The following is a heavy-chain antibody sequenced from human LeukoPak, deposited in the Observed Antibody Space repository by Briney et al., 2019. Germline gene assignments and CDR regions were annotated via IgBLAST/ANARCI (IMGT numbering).Heavy chain of an antibody. J-gene: IGHJ3*02. CDR3: ARGREYGSGTIRAFVI. Sequence: GGSLRLSCAASGFTFSSFRMNWVRQAPGKGLEWISDISSSSSTIYYADSVKGRFTISRDNAKNSLYLQMNSLRDEDTAVYYCARGREYGSGTIRAFVIWGQGTMVTVSS. D-gene: IGHD3-10*01. CDR1: GFTFSSFR. V-gene: IGHV3-48*02. CDR2: ISSSSSTI.